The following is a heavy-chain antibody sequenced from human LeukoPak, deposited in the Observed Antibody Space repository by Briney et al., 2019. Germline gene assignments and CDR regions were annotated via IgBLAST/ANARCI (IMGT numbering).Heavy chain of an antibody. CDR2: ISYDGSNK. Sequence: PGGSLRLSCAASGFTFSSYAMHRVRQAPGKGLEWVAVISYDGSNKYYADSVKGRFTISRDNSKNTLYLQMNSLRAEDTAVYYCAREVTMVRGDPTLYFYYGMDVWGQGTTVTVSS. J-gene: IGHJ6*02. CDR1: GFTFSSYA. CDR3: AREVTMVRGDPTLYFYYGMDV. D-gene: IGHD3-10*01. V-gene: IGHV3-30*04.